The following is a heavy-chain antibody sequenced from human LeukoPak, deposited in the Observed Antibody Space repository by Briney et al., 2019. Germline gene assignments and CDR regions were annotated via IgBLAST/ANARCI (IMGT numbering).Heavy chain of an antibody. J-gene: IGHJ4*02. CDR2: IYHSGNT. CDR1: GGSISSGSFY. CDR3: ARMVDYYASGSYYIDY. V-gene: IGHV4-39*07. Sequence: SETLSLTCTVSGGSISSGSFYWGWIRQPPGEGLEWIGEIYHSGNTDYNPSLKSRVTISVDKSKNQFSLKVGSVTAADTAVYYCARMVDYYASGSYYIDYWGPGILVTVSS. D-gene: IGHD3-10*01.